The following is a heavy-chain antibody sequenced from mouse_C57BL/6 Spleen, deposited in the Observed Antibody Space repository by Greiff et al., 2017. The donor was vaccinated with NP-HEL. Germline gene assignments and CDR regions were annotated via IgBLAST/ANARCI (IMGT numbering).Heavy chain of an antibody. V-gene: IGHV5-17*01. D-gene: IGHD1-1*01. Sequence: EVQRVESGGGLVKPGGSLKLSCAASGFTFSDYGMHWVRQAPEKGLEWVAYISSGSSTLYYADTVKGRFTISRDNAKNTLFLQMTSLRSEDTAMYYCANVLRSYYYAMDYWGQGTSVTVSS. CDR3: ANVLRSYYYAMDY. CDR2: ISSGSSTL. CDR1: GFTFSDYG. J-gene: IGHJ4*01.